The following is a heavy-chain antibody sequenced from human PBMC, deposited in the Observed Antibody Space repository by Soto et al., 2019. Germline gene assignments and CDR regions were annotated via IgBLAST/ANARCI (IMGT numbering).Heavy chain of an antibody. J-gene: IGHJ6*03. Sequence: QVQLVQSGAEVKKPGSSVKVSCKASGGTFSSYTISWVREAPGQGLEWMGRIIPSLGIANYAQKFQGKVTITDDKSTSTAYIELSRMISEDTAVYYCASGVAYRIVKFPSYRGPRTMFIDV. CDR1: GGTFSSYT. V-gene: IGHV1-69*02. CDR3: ASGVAYRIVKFPSYRGPRTMFIDV. D-gene: IGHD1-26*01. CDR2: IIPSLGIA.